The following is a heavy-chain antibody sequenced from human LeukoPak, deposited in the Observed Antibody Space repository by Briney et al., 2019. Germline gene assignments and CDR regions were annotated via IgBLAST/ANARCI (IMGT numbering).Heavy chain of an antibody. V-gene: IGHV4-61*01. Sequence: PSETLSLTCTVSGGSISSSTYYWDWIRQPPGKGLEWIGYINYSGSTNYSPSLKSRVTISVDTSKNRFSLKLSSVTAADTAVYYCARDQPGYGGSAFDIWGQGTMVTVSS. D-gene: IGHD4-23*01. CDR3: ARDQPGYGGSAFDI. CDR1: GGSISSSTYY. J-gene: IGHJ3*02. CDR2: INYSGST.